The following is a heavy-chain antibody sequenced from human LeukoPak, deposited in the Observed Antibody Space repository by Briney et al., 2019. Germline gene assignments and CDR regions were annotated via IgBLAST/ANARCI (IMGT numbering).Heavy chain of an antibody. Sequence: SETLSLTCTVSGGSISSSSYYWGWIRQPPGKGLEWIGSIYYSGSTYYNPSLKSRVTISVDTSKNQFSLKLSSVTAADTAVYYCASGSYYDFWSGYRKDNWFDPWGQGTLVTVSS. CDR2: IYYSGST. CDR3: ASGSYYDFWSGYRKDNWFDP. CDR1: GGSISSSSYY. D-gene: IGHD3-3*01. J-gene: IGHJ5*02. V-gene: IGHV4-39*07.